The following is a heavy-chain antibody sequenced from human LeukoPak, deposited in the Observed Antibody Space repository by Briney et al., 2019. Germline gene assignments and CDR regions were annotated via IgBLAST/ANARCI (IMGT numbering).Heavy chain of an antibody. CDR3: ARDSGSYPSDFDY. D-gene: IGHD1-26*01. Sequence: SVKVSCKASGGTFISYAISWVRQAPGQGLEWMGGIIPIFGTANYAQKFQGRVTITADESTSTAYMELSSLRSEDTAVYYCARDSGSYPSDFDYWGQGTLVTVSS. J-gene: IGHJ4*02. V-gene: IGHV1-69*13. CDR2: IIPIFGTA. CDR1: GGTFISYA.